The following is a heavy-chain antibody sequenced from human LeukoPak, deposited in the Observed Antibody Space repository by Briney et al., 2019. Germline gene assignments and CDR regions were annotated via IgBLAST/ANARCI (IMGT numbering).Heavy chain of an antibody. Sequence: TSETLSLTCTVSGGSISSSSYYWGWIRQPPGKGLEWIGSIYYSGSTYYNPSLKSRVTISVDTSKNQFSLKLSSVTAADTAVYYCARGISNSDYWGQGTLVTVSS. CDR1: GGSISSSSYY. J-gene: IGHJ4*02. CDR2: IYYSGST. V-gene: IGHV4-39*07. CDR3: ARGISNSDY.